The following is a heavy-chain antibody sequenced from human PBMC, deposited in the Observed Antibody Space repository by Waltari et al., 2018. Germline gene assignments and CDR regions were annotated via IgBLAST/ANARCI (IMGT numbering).Heavy chain of an antibody. CDR3: ARGPYSYGLDYYYYYGMDV. CDR2: IYYSGST. V-gene: IGHV4-59*01. Sequence: QVQLQESGPGLVKPSETLSLTCTVSGGSISSYYWIWIRQPPGQGLEWTGYIYYSGSTNYNPSRKSRVTISVDTSKNQFSLKLSSVTAADTAVYYCARGPYSYGLDYYYYYGMDVWGQGTTVTVSS. D-gene: IGHD5-18*01. J-gene: IGHJ6*02. CDR1: GGSISSYY.